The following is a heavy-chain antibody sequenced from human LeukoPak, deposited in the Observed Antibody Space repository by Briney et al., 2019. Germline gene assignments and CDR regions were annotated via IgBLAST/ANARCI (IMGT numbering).Heavy chain of an antibody. CDR2: IDYRGST. J-gene: IGHJ3*02. CDR1: GGSISNYY. Sequence: SETLSLTCTVSGGSISNYYWSWIRQPPGKGLEWIAYIDYRGSTTYNPSLKSRVTISVDTSRNQFSLKLSSVTAADTAVYYCARSRSGYSYDHAAFDIWGQGTMVTVSS. V-gene: IGHV4-59*01. D-gene: IGHD5-18*01. CDR3: ARSRSGYSYDHAAFDI.